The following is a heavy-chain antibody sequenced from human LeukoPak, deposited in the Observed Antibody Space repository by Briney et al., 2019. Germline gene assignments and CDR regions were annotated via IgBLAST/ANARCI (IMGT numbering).Heavy chain of an antibody. CDR2: ISAYNGNT. Sequence: ADSVKVSCKASGYTFTSYGVSWVRQAPGQGLEWMGWISAYNGNTNNAQKLHGRVTMTTDTSTSTAYMELRSLRSDDTAVYYCARVHGSGWYLDYWGQGTLVTVSS. CDR1: GYTFTSYG. J-gene: IGHJ4*02. D-gene: IGHD6-19*01. CDR3: ARVHGSGWYLDY. V-gene: IGHV1-18*04.